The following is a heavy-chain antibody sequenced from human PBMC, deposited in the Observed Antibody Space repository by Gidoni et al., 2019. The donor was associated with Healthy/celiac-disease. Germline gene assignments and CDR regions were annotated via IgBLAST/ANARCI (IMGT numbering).Heavy chain of an antibody. CDR3: ARAPPIGYSSSWYPYYFDY. CDR2: IYYSGST. D-gene: IGHD6-13*01. V-gene: IGHV4-31*03. CDR1: GGSISSGGYY. Sequence: QVQLQESGPGLVKPSQPLSLTCTVSGGSISSGGYYWSWIRQHPGKGLEWIGYIYYSGSTYYNPSLKSRVTISVDTSKNQFSLKLSSVTAADTAVYYCARAPPIGYSSSWYPYYFDYWGQGTLVTVSS. J-gene: IGHJ4*02.